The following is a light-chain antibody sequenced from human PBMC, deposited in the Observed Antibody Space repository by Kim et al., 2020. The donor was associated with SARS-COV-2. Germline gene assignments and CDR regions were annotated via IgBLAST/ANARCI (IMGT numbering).Light chain of an antibody. CDR1: KLGDKY. Sequence: ASPGQTASIACSGDKLGDKYACWYQQKPGQSPVLVIYQDTKRPSGIPERFSGSNSGNTATLTISGTQAMDEADYYCQAWDSSTAVFGTGTKVTVL. CDR3: QAWDSSTAV. CDR2: QDT. J-gene: IGLJ1*01. V-gene: IGLV3-1*01.